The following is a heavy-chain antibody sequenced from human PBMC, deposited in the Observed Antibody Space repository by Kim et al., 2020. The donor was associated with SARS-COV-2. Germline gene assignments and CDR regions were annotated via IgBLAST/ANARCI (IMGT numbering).Heavy chain of an antibody. D-gene: IGHD3-22*01. J-gene: IGHJ4*02. CDR3: ARPDDYYDSSGYGY. CDR1: GFTFSSYA. V-gene: IGHV3-23*01. Sequence: GGSLRLSCAASGFTFSSYAMSWVRQAPGKGLEWVSTISGSGGSTYYADSVKGRFTISRDNSQNTLYLQMKSLRAEDTAVYYCARPDDYYDSSGYGYWGQGTLVTVSS. CDR2: ISGSGGST.